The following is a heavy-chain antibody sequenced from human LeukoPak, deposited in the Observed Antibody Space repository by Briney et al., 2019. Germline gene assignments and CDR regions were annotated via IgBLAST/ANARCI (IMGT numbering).Heavy chain of an antibody. CDR3: ASGSGH. Sequence: GGSLRLSCAASGFTFSSYAMSWVRQAPGKGLEWVSHISSSGSAKYYADSVKGRFTISRDNAKNSLYLQMNSLRDKDTAVFYCASGSGHWGQGTLVTVSS. CDR1: GFTFSSYA. CDR2: ISSSGSAK. D-gene: IGHD2-2*03. J-gene: IGHJ4*02. V-gene: IGHV3-48*02.